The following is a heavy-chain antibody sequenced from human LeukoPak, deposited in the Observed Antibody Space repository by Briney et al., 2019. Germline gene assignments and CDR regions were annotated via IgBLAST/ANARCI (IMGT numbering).Heavy chain of an antibody. CDR3: ARSHLTTVTTGGFDY. CDR2: INHSGST. D-gene: IGHD4-17*01. CDR1: GGSFSGYY. J-gene: IGHJ4*02. Sequence: PSETLSLTCAVYGGSFSGYYWSWIRQPPGKGLEWIGEINHSGSTNYNPSLKSRVTISVDTSKNQFSLKLSSVTAADTAVYYCARSHLTTVTTGGFDYWGQGTLVTVSS. V-gene: IGHV4-34*01.